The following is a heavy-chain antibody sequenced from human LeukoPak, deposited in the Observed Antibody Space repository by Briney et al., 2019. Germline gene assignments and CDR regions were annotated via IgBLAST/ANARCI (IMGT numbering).Heavy chain of an antibody. Sequence: ASVKVSCKASGYTFTSYYMHWVRQAPGQGLEWMGIINPSGGSTSYAQKFQGRVTMTRDTSTSTAYMELSSLRSEDTAVYYCARDMSDFWSGYSHGMDVWGQGTTVTVSS. CDR1: GYTFTSYY. D-gene: IGHD3-3*01. CDR3: ARDMSDFWSGYSHGMDV. V-gene: IGHV1-46*01. CDR2: INPSGGST. J-gene: IGHJ6*02.